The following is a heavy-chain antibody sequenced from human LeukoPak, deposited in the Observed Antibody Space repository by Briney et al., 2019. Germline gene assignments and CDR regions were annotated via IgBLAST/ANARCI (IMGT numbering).Heavy chain of an antibody. CDR1: GYSISSGYY. V-gene: IGHV4-38-2*02. CDR3: ARDPAYGGNSTGY. CDR2: IYHSGST. J-gene: IGHJ4*02. D-gene: IGHD4-23*01. Sequence: SETLSLTCTVSGYSISSGYYWGWIRQPPGKGLEWIGGIYHSGSTYYNPSLKSRVTISVDTSKNQFSLKLSSVTAADTAVYYCARDPAYGGNSTGYWGQGTLVTVSS.